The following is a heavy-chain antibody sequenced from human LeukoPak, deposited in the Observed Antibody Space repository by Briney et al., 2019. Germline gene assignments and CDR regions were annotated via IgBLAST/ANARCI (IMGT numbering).Heavy chain of an antibody. CDR2: IYYSGST. Sequence: SQTLSLTCTVSGGSISSGGYYWSWIRQHPGKGLEWIGYIYYSGSTYYNPSLKSRVTISVDTSKNQFSLKLSSVTAADTAVYYCARGGTIFGVADYWGQGTLVTVSS. D-gene: IGHD3-3*01. J-gene: IGHJ4*02. CDR1: GGSISSGGYY. CDR3: ARGGTIFGVADY. V-gene: IGHV4-31*03.